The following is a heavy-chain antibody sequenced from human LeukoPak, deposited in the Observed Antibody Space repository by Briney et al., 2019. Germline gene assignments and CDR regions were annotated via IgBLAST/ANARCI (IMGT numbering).Heavy chain of an antibody. V-gene: IGHV1-2*02. D-gene: IGHD3-16*02. CDR2: INPNTGGT. CDR3: ARAPDYDCVWETYRLGY. Sequence: ASVKVPCKASGYTFTGYSIHWVRQAPGQGLEWMGWINPNTGGTNYAQNFQGRVTITRETSISTVYMELSSLRFDDTAVFYCARAPDYDCVWETYRLGYWGQGTLVTVSS. CDR1: GYTFTGYS. J-gene: IGHJ4*02.